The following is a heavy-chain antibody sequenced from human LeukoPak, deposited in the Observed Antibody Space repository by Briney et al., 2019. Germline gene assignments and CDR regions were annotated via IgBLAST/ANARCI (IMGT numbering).Heavy chain of an antibody. J-gene: IGHJ3*02. V-gene: IGHV3-33*01. CDR3: ARSITMIVVLDAFDI. CDR1: GFTFSSYG. D-gene: IGHD3-22*01. CDR2: IWYDGSNK. Sequence: GGSLRLFCAASGFTFSSYGMHWVRQATGKGLEWVAVIWYDGSNKYYADSVKGRFTISRDNSKNTLYLQMNSLRAEDTAVYYCARSITMIVVLDAFDIWGQGTMVTVSS.